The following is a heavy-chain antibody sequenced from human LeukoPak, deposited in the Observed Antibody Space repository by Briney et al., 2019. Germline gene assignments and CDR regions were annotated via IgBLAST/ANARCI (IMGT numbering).Heavy chain of an antibody. J-gene: IGHJ4*02. Sequence: KSSETLSLTCTVSGGSISSYYWSWIRQPPGKGLEWIGYIYYSGSTNYNPSLKSRVTISVDTSKNQFSLKLSSVTAADTAVYYCASYQGSGWYNYWGQGTLVTVSS. CDR2: IYYSGST. D-gene: IGHD6-19*01. CDR1: GGSISSYY. V-gene: IGHV4-59*01. CDR3: ASYQGSGWYNY.